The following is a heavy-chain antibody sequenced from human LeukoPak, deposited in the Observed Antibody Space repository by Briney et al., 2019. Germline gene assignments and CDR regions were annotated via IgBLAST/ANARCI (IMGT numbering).Heavy chain of an antibody. CDR1: GYSFTSNNYY. CDR2: GFYTGGT. V-gene: IGHV4-39*01. CDR3: ARHNYYSYYMDV. J-gene: IGHJ6*03. Sequence: PSETLSLTCAASGYSFTSNNYYWGWVRQPPGKGLEWIGTGFYTGGTYYNPSIKSRVTLSIDTSKNQFSLKLTSVTAADTAVYFCARHNYYSYYMDVWGKGTTVTVSS.